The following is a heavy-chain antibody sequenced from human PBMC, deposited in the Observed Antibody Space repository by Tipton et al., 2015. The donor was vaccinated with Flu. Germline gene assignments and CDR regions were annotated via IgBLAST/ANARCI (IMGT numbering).Heavy chain of an antibody. CDR2: IYSGGST. V-gene: IGHV3-66*02. D-gene: IGHD1-26*01. J-gene: IGHJ4*02. Sequence: SLRLSCAASGFTVSSNYMSWVRQAPGKGLEWVSVIYSGGSTYYADSVKGRFTISRDNSKNTLYLQMNRLRAEDTAVYYCARDRIVGATWRRYYFDYWGQGTLVTVSS. CDR1: GFTVSSNY. CDR3: ARDRIVGATWRRYYFDY.